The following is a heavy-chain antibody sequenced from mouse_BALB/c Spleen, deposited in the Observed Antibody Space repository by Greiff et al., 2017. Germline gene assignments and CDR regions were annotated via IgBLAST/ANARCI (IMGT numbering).Heavy chain of an antibody. CDR2: ISNGGGST. D-gene: IGHD1-1*02. Sequence: EVQVVESGGGLVQPGGSLKLSCAASGFTFSSYTMSWVRQTPEKRLEWVAYISNGGGSTYYPDTVKGRFTISRDNAKNTLYLQMSSLKSEDTAMYYCARHVGRDYFDYWGQGTTLTVSS. J-gene: IGHJ2*01. CDR1: GFTFSSYT. V-gene: IGHV5-12-2*01. CDR3: ARHVGRDYFDY.